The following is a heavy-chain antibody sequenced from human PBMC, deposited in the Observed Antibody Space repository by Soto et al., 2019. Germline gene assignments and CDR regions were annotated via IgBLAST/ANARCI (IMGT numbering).Heavy chain of an antibody. CDR3: ASITGAVDY. CDR1: GFTFSSYA. CDR2: ISYDGSNK. J-gene: IGHJ4*02. V-gene: IGHV3-30-3*01. Sequence: PGGSLRLSCAASGFTFSSYAMHWVRQAPGKGLEWVAVISYDGSNKYYADSVKGRFTISRDNAKNSLYLQMNSLRAEDTAVYYCASITGAVDYWGQGTLVTVSS. D-gene: IGHD1-20*01.